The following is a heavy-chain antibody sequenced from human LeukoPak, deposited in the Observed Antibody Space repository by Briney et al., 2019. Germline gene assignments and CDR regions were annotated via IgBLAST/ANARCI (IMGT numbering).Heavy chain of an antibody. CDR2: IHYSGST. Sequence: KPSETLSLTCTASGGSMSNSYWSWIRQPPGKGLEWIGSIHYSGSTNYNPSLKGRITISQDTSKNQFSLKLRSVTAADTAVYYCAKNRVPGGYWGQGTLVTVSS. CDR3: AKNRVPGGY. V-gene: IGHV4-59*01. J-gene: IGHJ4*02. CDR1: GGSMSNSY. D-gene: IGHD1-1*01.